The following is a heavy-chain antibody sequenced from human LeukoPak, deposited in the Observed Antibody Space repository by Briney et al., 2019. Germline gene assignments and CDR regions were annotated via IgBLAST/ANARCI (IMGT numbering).Heavy chain of an antibody. CDR1: GASISAYH. D-gene: IGHD5-18*01. V-gene: IGHV4-4*07. CDR2: IYSSGRT. J-gene: IGHJ4*02. CDR3: ARDYSYPDY. Sequence: SGTLSLTCSVSGASISAYHWSWIRQPAGKGLEWIGRIYSSGRTNYIPSPKSRLTMSVDTSKNQFSLKLNSVTAADTAVYYCARDYSYPDYWGQGTLVTVSS.